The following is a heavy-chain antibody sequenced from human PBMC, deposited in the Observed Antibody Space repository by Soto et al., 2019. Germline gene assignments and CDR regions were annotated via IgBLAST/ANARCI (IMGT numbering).Heavy chain of an antibody. CDR3: AKAGGGFGDFVHH. J-gene: IGHJ4*02. CDR1: GFTFSSYG. V-gene: IGHV3-30*13. D-gene: IGHD3-10*01. Sequence: VGSLRLSCAASGFTFSSYGMHWVRQAPGKGLEWVTGILYDGSDKYYADSVKGRFTISRENSKNRLYLQMNSLRTEDSAVYYCAKAGGGFGDFVHHWGQGTPVTVSS. CDR2: ILYDGSDK.